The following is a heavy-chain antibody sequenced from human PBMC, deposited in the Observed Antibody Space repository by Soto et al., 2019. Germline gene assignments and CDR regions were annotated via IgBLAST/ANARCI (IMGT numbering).Heavy chain of an antibody. CDR2: ITGGGGKT. CDR1: GFTFSSYA. D-gene: IGHD2-15*01. J-gene: IGHJ6*02. CDR3: ANKRWDVYADNGSRYSHYGMDV. Sequence: QPGGSLRLSCVASGFTFSSYAMSWVRQAPGKGLEWVSGITGGGGKTLYVESVKGRFTISRDNAKNILYLQMQSLRDEDTATFFCANKRWDVYADNGSRYSHYGMDVWGQGTTVTVSS. V-gene: IGHV3-23*01.